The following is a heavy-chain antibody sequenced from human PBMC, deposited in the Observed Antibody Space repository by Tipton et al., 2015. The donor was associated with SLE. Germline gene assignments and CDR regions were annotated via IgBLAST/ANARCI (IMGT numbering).Heavy chain of an antibody. D-gene: IGHD3-9*01. CDR3: ARRRENYDILTGYYDGSGYDS. J-gene: IGHJ4*02. CDR1: GDSITTDSDY. V-gene: IGHV4-39*06. CDR2: IYYSGTT. Sequence: TLSLTCTVSGDSITTDSDYWGWIRQPPGKGLEWIGNIYYSGTTYYNSSLKCRVTISVDTSKNQFTLKLGSVTAADTAVYYCARRRENYDILTGYYDGSGYDSWVQGIQVTVSS.